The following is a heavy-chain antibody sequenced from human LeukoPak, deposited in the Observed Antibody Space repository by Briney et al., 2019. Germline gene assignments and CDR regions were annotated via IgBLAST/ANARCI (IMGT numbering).Heavy chain of an antibody. CDR3: ARGLGGYGAYDY. CDR2: IYYSGST. V-gene: IGHV4-31*03. CDR1: GGSISSGGYY. Sequence: SETLSLTCTVSGGSISSGGYYWSWIRQHPGEGLEWIGYIYYSGSTYYNPSLKSRVTISVDTSKNQFSLKLSSVTAADTAVYYCARGLGGYGAYDYWGQGTLVTVSS. D-gene: IGHD5-12*01. J-gene: IGHJ4*02.